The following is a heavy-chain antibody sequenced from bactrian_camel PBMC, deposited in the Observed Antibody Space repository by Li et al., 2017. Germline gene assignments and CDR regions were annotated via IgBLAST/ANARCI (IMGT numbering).Heavy chain of an antibody. CDR1: GFALNRCG. J-gene: IGHJ4*01. Sequence: LVESGGGSVQAGGSQTLHCTVPGFALNRCGMDWYRRVGENQRELVASLSSEGDTVYADSVKGRFTLSKDNAKNTVYLQMTSLKSEDTALYYCATDVGLGYLAYNYWGQGTQVTVS. CDR2: LSSEGDT. V-gene: IGHV3S53*01. D-gene: IGHD5*01. CDR3: ATDVGLGYLAYNY.